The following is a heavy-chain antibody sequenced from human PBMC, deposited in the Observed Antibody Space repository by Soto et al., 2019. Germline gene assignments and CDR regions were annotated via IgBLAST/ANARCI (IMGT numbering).Heavy chain of an antibody. J-gene: IGHJ6*02. CDR3: ARGPFRGVGNSENPDYYYGMDV. D-gene: IGHD3-10*01. CDR1: GGSISSYY. Sequence: SETLSLTCTVSGGSISSYYWSWIRQPPGKGLEWIGYIYYSGSTNYNPSLKSRVTISVDTSKKQFSLKLSSVTAADTAVYYCARGPFRGVGNSENPDYYYGMDVWAQGTTVTVSS. CDR2: IYYSGST. V-gene: IGHV4-59*01.